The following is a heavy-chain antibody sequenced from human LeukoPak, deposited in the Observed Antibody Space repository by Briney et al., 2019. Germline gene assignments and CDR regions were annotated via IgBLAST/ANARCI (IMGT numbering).Heavy chain of an antibody. V-gene: IGHV1-46*01. CDR2: INPSSGTT. J-gene: IGHJ4*02. D-gene: IGHD4-17*01. Sequence: ASVTVSCKASGYTFTNYYLHWVRQAPGQGLEWMGLINPSSGTTTYAQRFQGRVTMTRDTSTSTVYMELSSLRSEDTAIYYCSRLVGDYGDYVDYWGQGTLVTVSS. CDR3: SRLVGDYGDYVDY. CDR1: GYTFTNYY.